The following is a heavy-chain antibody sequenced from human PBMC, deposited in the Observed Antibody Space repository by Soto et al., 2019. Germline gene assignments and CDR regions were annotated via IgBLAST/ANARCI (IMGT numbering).Heavy chain of an antibody. CDR3: AGRGAAAGTFDY. Sequence: QVQLQESGPGLVKSSETLSLTCTVSGGSISSYYWSWIRQPPGKGLEWIGYTHYSGSTNYNASLKSRVTMSVDTSKNPFSLRLSSVTAADTAVYYCAGRGAAAGTFDYWGQGTLVTVSS. J-gene: IGHJ4*02. D-gene: IGHD6-13*01. CDR2: THYSGST. CDR1: GGSISSYY. V-gene: IGHV4-59*08.